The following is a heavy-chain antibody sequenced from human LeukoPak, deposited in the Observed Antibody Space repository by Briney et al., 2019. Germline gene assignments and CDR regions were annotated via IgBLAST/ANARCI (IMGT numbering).Heavy chain of an antibody. CDR3: ASRNRRDGYNYFDH. V-gene: IGHV3-48*03. J-gene: IGHJ4*02. CDR1: GFTFSSYE. Sequence: GGSLRLSCAASGFTFSSYEMNWVRQAPGKGLEWVSFISSSGTTIFYADSVKGRFTISRDNAKNSLYLQMSSLRAEDTAVYYCASRNRRDGYNYFDHWGQGTLVTVSS. CDR2: ISSSGTTI. D-gene: IGHD5-24*01.